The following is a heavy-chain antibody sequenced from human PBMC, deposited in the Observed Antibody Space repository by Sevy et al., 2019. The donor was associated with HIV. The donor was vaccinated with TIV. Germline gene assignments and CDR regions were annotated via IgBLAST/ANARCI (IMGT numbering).Heavy chain of an antibody. CDR2: FNPKSGGT. CDR3: TRGLEYCGYIDSPIGF. D-gene: IGHD2-21*01. V-gene: IGHV1-2*06. CDR1: GYTFSGYY. Sequence: ASVKVSCKASGYTFSGYYMHWVRQAPGQGLEWMGRFNPKSGGTEYGQKFQGRVTMTTDMSITTAYMELSSLAFDDTAVYFCTRGLEYCGYIDSPIGFWGQGTLVTVSS. J-gene: IGHJ4*02.